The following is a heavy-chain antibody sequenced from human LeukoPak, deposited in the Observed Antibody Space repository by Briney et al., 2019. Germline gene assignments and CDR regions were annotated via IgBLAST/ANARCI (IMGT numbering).Heavy chain of an antibody. Sequence: PGGSLRLSCAASGFTFSSFGMHWVRQSPGKGLEWVAVIWYDGSTKVYADSVKGRFTISRDNSKNTVDLQMNSLRAEDTAVYYCARVHVSYLDYWGQGTLVTVSS. CDR2: IWYDGSTK. V-gene: IGHV3-33*01. CDR1: GFTFSSFG. J-gene: IGHJ4*02. CDR3: ARVHVSYLDY.